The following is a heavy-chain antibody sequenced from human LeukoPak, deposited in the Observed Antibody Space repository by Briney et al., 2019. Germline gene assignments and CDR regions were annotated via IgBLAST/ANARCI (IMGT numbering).Heavy chain of an antibody. CDR2: INPNSGGT. CDR1: GYTFTGYY. V-gene: IGHV1-2*02. J-gene: IGHJ5*02. CDR3: ARVSAVAGKGDWFDP. Sequence: ASVKVSCKASGYTFTGYYMHCVRQAPGQGLEWMGWINPNSGGTNYAQKFQGRVTMTRDTSISTAYMELSRLRSDDTAVYYCARVSAVAGKGDWFDPWGQGTLVTVSS. D-gene: IGHD6-19*01.